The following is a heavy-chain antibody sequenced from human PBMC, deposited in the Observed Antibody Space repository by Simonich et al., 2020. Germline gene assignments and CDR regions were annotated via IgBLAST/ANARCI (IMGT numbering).Heavy chain of an antibody. D-gene: IGHD3-10*01. CDR2: KKQDGSEK. Sequence: EVQLVESGGGLVQPGGSLRLSCAASGFTFSSYWMSWVRQAPGKGLEWVANKKQDGSEKYYVDSVKGRFTISRDNAKNSPYLQMNSLRAEDTAVYYCARDREVYGSGSYYNYWGQGTLVTVSS. V-gene: IGHV3-7*01. CDR3: ARDREVYGSGSYYNY. J-gene: IGHJ4*02. CDR1: GFTFSSYW.